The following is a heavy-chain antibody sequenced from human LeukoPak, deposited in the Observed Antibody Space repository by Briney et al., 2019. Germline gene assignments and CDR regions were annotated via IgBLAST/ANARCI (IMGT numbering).Heavy chain of an antibody. CDR1: GYTFTSYG. CDR2: ISAYNGNT. V-gene: IGHV1-18*01. Sequence: ASLKVSCKASGYTFTSYGISWVRQAPGQGLEWMGWISAYNGNTNYAQKLQGRVAMTTDTSTSTAYMELRSLRSDDTAVYYCARDYRSRVVITNWFDPWGQGTLVTVSS. CDR3: ARDYRSRVVITNWFDP. J-gene: IGHJ5*02. D-gene: IGHD3-22*01.